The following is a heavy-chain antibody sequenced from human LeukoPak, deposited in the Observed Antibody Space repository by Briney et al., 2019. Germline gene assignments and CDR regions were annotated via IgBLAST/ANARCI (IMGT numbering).Heavy chain of an antibody. CDR2: IYTSGST. CDR3: AREDCSSTSCYQVYYYYMDV. D-gene: IGHD2-2*01. CDR1: GGSISSGSYY. V-gene: IGHV4-61*02. Sequence: SETLSLTCTVSGGSISSGSYYWSWIRQPAGKGLEWIGRIYTSGSTNYNPSLKSRVTISVDTSKNQFSLKLSSVTAADTAVYYCAREDCSSTSCYQVYYYYMDVWGKGTTVTVSS. J-gene: IGHJ6*03.